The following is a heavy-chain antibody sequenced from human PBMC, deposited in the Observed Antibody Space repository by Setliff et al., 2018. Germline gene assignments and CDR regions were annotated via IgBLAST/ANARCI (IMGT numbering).Heavy chain of an antibody. CDR1: GDSISSRRYY. V-gene: IGHV4-61*09. Sequence: SETLSLTCSVSGDSISSRRYYWGWFRQPAGKGLEWIGQIYTSWSTNYNPSLKSRVTISLDTSKNQFSLSLSSVTAADTAVYYCARMSGFQYMDVWGKGTTVTVS. J-gene: IGHJ6*03. CDR2: IYTSWST. CDR3: ARMSGFQYMDV. D-gene: IGHD3-3*01.